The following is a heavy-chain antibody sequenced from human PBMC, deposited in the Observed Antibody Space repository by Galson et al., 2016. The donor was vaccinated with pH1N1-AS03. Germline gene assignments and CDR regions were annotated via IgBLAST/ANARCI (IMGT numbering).Heavy chain of an antibody. J-gene: IGHJ6*03. V-gene: IGHV1-18*01. CDR1: GYKFDTYG. CDR2: ISPYNGNA. D-gene: IGHD1-26*01. CDR3: ARDGVGSIFPNYYFHMDV. Sequence: SVKVSCKASGYKFDTYGISWVRQAPGQGLEWLGWISPYNGNANYAQRYRGRVTMTTDTSTTTAYMELRSLTYDDTAVYYCARDGVGSIFPNYYFHMDVWGKRTTVTVSS.